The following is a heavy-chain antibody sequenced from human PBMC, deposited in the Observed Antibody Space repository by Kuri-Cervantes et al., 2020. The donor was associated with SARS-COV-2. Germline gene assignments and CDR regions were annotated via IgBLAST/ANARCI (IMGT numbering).Heavy chain of an antibody. D-gene: IGHD2-2*01. Sequence: ASVKVSCKASGYTFTGYYMHWVRQAPGQGLEWMGWINPNSGGTNYAQKLQGRVTMTTDTSTSTAYMELRSLRSDDTAAYYCARDSIPTLGYCSSTSCYVPYNWFDPWGQGTLVTVSS. CDR1: GYTFTGYY. J-gene: IGHJ5*02. V-gene: IGHV1-2*02. CDR3: ARDSIPTLGYCSSTSCYVPYNWFDP. CDR2: INPNSGGT.